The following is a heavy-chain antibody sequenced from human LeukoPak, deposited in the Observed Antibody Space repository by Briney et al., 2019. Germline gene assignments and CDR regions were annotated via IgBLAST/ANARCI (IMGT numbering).Heavy chain of an antibody. CDR3: ARGGDYVSGIDY. Sequence: GGSLRLSCAASGFTFSSYVMNWVRQAPGKGLVWVSRINSDGSSTSYADSVKGRFTISRDNAKNTLYLQMNSLRAEDTAVYYCARGGDYVSGIDYWGQGILVTVSS. V-gene: IGHV3-74*01. J-gene: IGHJ4*02. D-gene: IGHD4-17*01. CDR1: GFTFSSYV. CDR2: INSDGSST.